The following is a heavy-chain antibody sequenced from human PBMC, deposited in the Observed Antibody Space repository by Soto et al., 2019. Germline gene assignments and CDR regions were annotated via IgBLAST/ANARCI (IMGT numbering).Heavy chain of an antibody. CDR1: GYSFTSYW. CDR3: ARQAGYYDSRPVY. V-gene: IGHV5-10-1*01. CDR2: IDPSDSYT. D-gene: IGHD3-22*01. J-gene: IGHJ4*02. Sequence: PGESLKISCKGSGYSFTSYWISWVRQMPGKGLEWMGRIDPSDSYTNYSPSFQGHVTISADKSISTAYLQWSSLKASDTAMYYCARQAGYYDSRPVYWGQGTLVTVSS.